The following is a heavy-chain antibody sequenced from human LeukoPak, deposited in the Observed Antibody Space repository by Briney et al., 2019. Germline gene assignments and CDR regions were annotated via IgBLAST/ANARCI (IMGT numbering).Heavy chain of an antibody. D-gene: IGHD6-13*01. J-gene: IGHJ6*02. CDR1: GFTVNNNY. Sequence: GGSLRLSCAASGFTVNNNYMSWVRQAPGKGLEWVSVIYSGGSTYYADSVKGRFTISRDNSKNTQYLQMNSLRAEDTAVYYCARLSSSWDYYYGMDVWGQGTTVTVSS. CDR2: IYSGGST. CDR3: ARLSSSWDYYYGMDV. V-gene: IGHV3-53*01.